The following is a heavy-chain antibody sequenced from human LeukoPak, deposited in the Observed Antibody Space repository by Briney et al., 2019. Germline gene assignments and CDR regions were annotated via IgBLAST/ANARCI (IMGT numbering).Heavy chain of an antibody. CDR2: IIPIFGTA. D-gene: IGHD1-14*01. Sequence: ASVKVSCKASGGTFSSYAISWVRQAPGQGLEWMGRIIPIFGTANYAQKFQGRVTITMDESTGTAYMELSSLRSEDTAVYYCAGEVYSNRYYFDYWGQGTLVTVSS. CDR3: AGEVYSNRYYFDY. CDR1: GGTFSSYA. V-gene: IGHV1-69*05. J-gene: IGHJ4*02.